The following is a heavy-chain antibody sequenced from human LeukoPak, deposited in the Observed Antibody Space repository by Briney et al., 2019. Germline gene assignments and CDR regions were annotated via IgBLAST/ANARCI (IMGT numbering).Heavy chain of an antibody. D-gene: IGHD2-8*01. J-gene: IGHJ6*03. CDR3: AKDRCSNGVGCYYYYMDV. Sequence: GGSLRLSCAASGFSFSNYWMHWVRQAPGKGLVWVSGIKSDGSRISYADSVKGRFTISRDNAKNTLYLQMNSLRAEDTAVYYCAKDRCSNGVGCYYYYMDVWGKGTTVTISS. V-gene: IGHV3-74*01. CDR1: GFSFSNYW. CDR2: IKSDGSRI.